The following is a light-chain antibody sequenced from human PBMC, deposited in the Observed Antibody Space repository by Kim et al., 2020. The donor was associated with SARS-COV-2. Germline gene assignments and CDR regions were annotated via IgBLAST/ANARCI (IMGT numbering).Light chain of an antibody. J-gene: IGLJ3*02. CDR1: KLGDKY. CDR3: QAWDSSTAWV. Sequence: SYELTQPPSVSVSPGQTASITCSGDKLGDKYACWYHQKPGQSPVLVIYQDNKRPSGIPERFSGSNSGNTATLTISGTQAMDEADYYCQAWDSSTAWVFGG. CDR2: QDN. V-gene: IGLV3-1*01.